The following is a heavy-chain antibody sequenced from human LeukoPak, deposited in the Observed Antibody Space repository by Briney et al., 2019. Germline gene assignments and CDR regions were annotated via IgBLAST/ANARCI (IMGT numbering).Heavy chain of an antibody. V-gene: IGHV4-59*01. CDR2: IHYSGST. CDR3: ARYDWGKYLDY. D-gene: IGHD3-16*01. CDR1: GGSISPYY. J-gene: IGHJ4*02. Sequence: SETLSLTCAVSGGSISPYYWSWIRQPPGKGLEWIGYIHYSGSTNYNPSLKSRVTMSVDTSKNQFSLKLSSVTAADTAVYYCARYDWGKYLDYWGQGTLVTVSS.